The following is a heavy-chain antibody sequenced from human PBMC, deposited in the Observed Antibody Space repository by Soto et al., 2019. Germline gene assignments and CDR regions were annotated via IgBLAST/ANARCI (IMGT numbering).Heavy chain of an antibody. CDR3: ARDSNSYYGMDV. J-gene: IGHJ6*02. CDR2: IYSGGST. V-gene: IGHV3-53*01. Sequence: GGSLRLSCAASGFTVSSNYMSWVRQAPGKGLEWVSVIYSGGSTYYADSVKGRFTISRDNSKNTLYLQMYSLRAEDTAVYYRARDSNSYYGMDVWGQGTTVTVSS. CDR1: GFTVSSNY. D-gene: IGHD2-8*01.